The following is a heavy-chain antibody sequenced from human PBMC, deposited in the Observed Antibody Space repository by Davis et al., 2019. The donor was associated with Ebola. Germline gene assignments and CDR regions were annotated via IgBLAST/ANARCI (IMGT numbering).Heavy chain of an antibody. CDR3: AKGLKVSGWYYFDY. V-gene: IGHV3-30*18. J-gene: IGHJ4*02. CDR2: ISYDGINK. CDR1: VITFSSYG. D-gene: IGHD6-19*01. Sequence: GESLKISCTDSVITFSSYGMHWVRQAPGKGLEWVAIISYDGINKYYGDSVKGRFTISRDNSKNTLYLQMNSLRAEDTAVYYCAKGLKVSGWYYFDYWGQGTLVTVSS.